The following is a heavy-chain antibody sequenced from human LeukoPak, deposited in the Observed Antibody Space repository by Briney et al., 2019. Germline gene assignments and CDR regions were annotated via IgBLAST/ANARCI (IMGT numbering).Heavy chain of an antibody. CDR3: ARVAIFGVVTHDAFDI. D-gene: IGHD3-3*01. CDR2: INPNSGGT. J-gene: IGHJ3*02. Sequence: GASVKVSCKASGYTFTGYYMHWVRQAPGQGLEWMGWINPNSGGTNYAQKFQGRVTMTRDTSISTAYMELSRLRSDDTAVYYCARVAIFGVVTHDAFDIWGQGTMVTVSS. V-gene: IGHV1-2*02. CDR1: GYTFTGYY.